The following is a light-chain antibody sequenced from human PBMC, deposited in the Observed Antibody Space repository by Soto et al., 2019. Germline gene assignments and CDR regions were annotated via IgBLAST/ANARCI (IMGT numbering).Light chain of an antibody. CDR1: SSNIGAGYD. CDR3: QSYDSSLNGWV. CDR2: GDS. J-gene: IGLJ3*02. V-gene: IGLV1-40*01. Sequence: QSVLTQPPSVSGAPGQRVTISCTGSSSNIGAGYDVHWYQQLPGTAPTLLVHGDSNRPSGVPDRFSGSKSGTSASLAITGLQAEDEAGYYCQSYDSSLNGWVFGGGTKLTVL.